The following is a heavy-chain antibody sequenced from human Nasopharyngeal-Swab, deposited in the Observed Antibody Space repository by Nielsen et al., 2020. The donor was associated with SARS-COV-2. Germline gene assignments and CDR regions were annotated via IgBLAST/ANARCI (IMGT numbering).Heavy chain of an antibody. CDR3: AKGYSSGWVPYEY. D-gene: IGHD6-19*01. J-gene: IGHJ4*02. Sequence: SGFSGFTFRHDAMNWVRQAPGKGLGRFLGISGSGGTIYYVDSVKGRFTISRDNSRNSLYLHMSNLRAEEPAIYYCAKGYSSGWVPYEYWGQGTLVTVSS. CDR2: ISGSGGTI. V-gene: IGHV3-23*01. CDR1: GFTFRHDA.